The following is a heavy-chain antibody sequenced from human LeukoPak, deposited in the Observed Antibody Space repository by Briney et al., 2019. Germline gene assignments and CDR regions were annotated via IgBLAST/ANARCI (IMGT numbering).Heavy chain of an antibody. J-gene: IGHJ6*03. D-gene: IGHD1-14*01. CDR2: IYYSGST. CDR1: GGSISGHY. CDR3: ARAPQNYYMDV. V-gene: IGHV4-59*11. Sequence: SETLSVTCTVSGGSISGHYWSWIRQPPGKGLEWIGHIYYSGSTNYNPSLRSRVTISIGTSKTQFSLNLSSVTAADTAVCHCARAPQNYYMDVWGKGTTVTVSS.